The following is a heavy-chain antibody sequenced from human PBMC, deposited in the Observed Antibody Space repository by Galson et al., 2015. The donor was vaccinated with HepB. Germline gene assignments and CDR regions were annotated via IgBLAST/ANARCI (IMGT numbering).Heavy chain of an antibody. CDR2: ISNSGSHT. J-gene: IGHJ4*02. V-gene: IGHV3-21*03. CDR3: ARLTSSSSDPSDS. D-gene: IGHD6-6*01. CDR1: GFIFSTYS. Sequence: SLRLSCAASGFIFSTYSMNWVRQAPGKGLEWVSSISNSGSHTYYADSVKGRFTISRDNAKTSLYLQMNSLRAEDTAVYYCARLTSSSSDPSDSWGQGTLVTVSS.